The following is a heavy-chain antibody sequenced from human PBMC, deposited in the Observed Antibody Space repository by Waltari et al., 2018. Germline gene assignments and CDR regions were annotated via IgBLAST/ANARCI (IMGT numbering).Heavy chain of an antibody. J-gene: IGHJ4*02. CDR3: AKVLDSSSIFDY. CDR2: ISWNSGSI. D-gene: IGHD3-10*01. V-gene: IGHV3-9*01. CDR1: GFTFDDYA. Sequence: EVQLVESGGGLVQPGRSLRLSCAASGFTFDDYAMHWVRQAPGKGLEWVSGISWNSGSIGYAYSVKGRFTISRDNAKNSLYLQMNSLRAEDTALYYCAKVLDSSSIFDYWGQGTLVTVSS.